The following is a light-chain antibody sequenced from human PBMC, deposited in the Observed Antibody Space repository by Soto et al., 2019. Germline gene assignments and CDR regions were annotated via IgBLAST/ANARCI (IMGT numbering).Light chain of an antibody. CDR3: QQYYGAPLT. CDR1: HSVLSRSDNKNY. J-gene: IGKJ1*01. CDR2: WAS. V-gene: IGKV4-1*01. Sequence: DIVMTQSPDSLAVSLGERATLNYKTSHSVLSRSDNKNYLAWYQQKSGQPPKLLINWASTRESGVPDRFSGSGSGTDFTLTISSLQAEDVAVYYCQQYYGAPLTFGQGTKVEIK.